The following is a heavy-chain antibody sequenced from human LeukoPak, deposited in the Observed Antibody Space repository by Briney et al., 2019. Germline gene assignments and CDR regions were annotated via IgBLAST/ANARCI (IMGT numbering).Heavy chain of an antibody. CDR2: ISSSGSTI. V-gene: IGHV3-48*03. J-gene: IGHJ4*02. Sequence: PGGSLRLSCAASGFTFSSYEMNWVRQAPGKGVEWVSYISSSGSTIYYADSVKGRFTISRDNAQNSLYLQMNSLRAEDTALYYCARGPYGLVYWGQGALVTVSS. CDR1: GFTFSSYE. CDR3: ARGPYGLVY. D-gene: IGHD3-10*01.